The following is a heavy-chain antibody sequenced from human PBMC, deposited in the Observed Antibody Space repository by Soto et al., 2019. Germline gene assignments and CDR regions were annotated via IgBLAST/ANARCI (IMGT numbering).Heavy chain of an antibody. CDR2: IDREGSDT. V-gene: IGHV3-74*01. D-gene: IGHD4-17*01. Sequence: EVQLVESGGGLVQPGGSLRLSCAASGFTFSSYWMHWVRQTPGKGLVWVSRIDREGSDTAYADSVKGRFTISRDNAKNTLYVQMNSLRAEDTAVYYCARATSTVTTRPTLGYWGQGNLVTVSS. CDR1: GFTFSSYW. CDR3: ARATSTVTTRPTLGY. J-gene: IGHJ4*02.